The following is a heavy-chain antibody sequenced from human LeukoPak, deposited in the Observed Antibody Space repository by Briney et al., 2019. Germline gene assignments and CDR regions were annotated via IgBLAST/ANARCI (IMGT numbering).Heavy chain of an antibody. Sequence: PSETLSLTCTVSGGSISSSSYYWGWIRQPPGKGLEWIGSIYYSGSTYYNPSLKSRVTISVDTPKNQFSLKLSSVTAADTAVYYCARQDIVLMVYANSADRSDYWGQGTLVTVSS. CDR1: GGSISSSSYY. D-gene: IGHD2-8*01. CDR2: IYYSGST. J-gene: IGHJ4*02. CDR3: ARQDIVLMVYANSADRSDY. V-gene: IGHV4-39*01.